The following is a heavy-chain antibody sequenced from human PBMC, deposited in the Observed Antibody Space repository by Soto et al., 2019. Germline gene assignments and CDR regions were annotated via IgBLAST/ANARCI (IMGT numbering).Heavy chain of an antibody. CDR2: IKQDGSEK. V-gene: IGHV3-7*01. Sequence: GGSLILSCAASGFTFSTSWMAWVRQAPGKGLEWVADIKQDGSEKNYVDSVKGRFTISRDNAKNTLYLQMNSLRVEDTAVYYCASAVANTRNGLHIWGQGTMVTVSS. CDR3: ASAVANTRNGLHI. D-gene: IGHD5-12*01. CDR1: GFTFSTSW. J-gene: IGHJ3*02.